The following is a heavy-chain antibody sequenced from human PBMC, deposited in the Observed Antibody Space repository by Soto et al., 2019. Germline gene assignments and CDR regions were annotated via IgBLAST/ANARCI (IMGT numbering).Heavy chain of an antibody. V-gene: IGHV3-21*01. D-gene: IGHD3-3*01. CDR2: ISSSSSYI. CDR1: GFTFSSYS. CDR3: ARDLLRFLEWQPTFDY. Sequence: LRLSCAASGFTFSSYSMNWVRQAPGKGPEWVSSISSSSSYIYYADSVKGRFTISRDNAKNSLYLQMNSLRAEDTAVYYCARDLLRFLEWQPTFDYWGQGTLVTVSS. J-gene: IGHJ4*02.